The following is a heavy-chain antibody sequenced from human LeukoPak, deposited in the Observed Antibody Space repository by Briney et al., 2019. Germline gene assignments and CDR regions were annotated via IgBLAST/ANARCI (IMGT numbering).Heavy chain of an antibody. Sequence: SVKVSCKASGGTFSSYAISWVRQAPGQGLEWMGGIIPIFGTANYAQKFQGRVTITADKPTSTAYMELSSLRSEDTAVYYCASLGYCSGGSCSYSIFDYWGQGTLVTVSS. V-gene: IGHV1-69*06. J-gene: IGHJ4*02. CDR3: ASLGYCSGGSCSYSIFDY. D-gene: IGHD2-15*01. CDR2: IIPIFGTA. CDR1: GGTFSSYA.